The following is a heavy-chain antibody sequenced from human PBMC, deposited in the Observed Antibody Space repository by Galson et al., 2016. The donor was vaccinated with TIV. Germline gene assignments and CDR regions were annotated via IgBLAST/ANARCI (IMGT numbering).Heavy chain of an antibody. CDR3: ARHRLSVPAAHDY. J-gene: IGHJ4*02. CDR2: IYYSGSA. CDR1: GDSVASGYSY. D-gene: IGHD2-15*01. Sequence: VSGDSVASGYSYWAWVRQPPGKGLLWIGSIYYSGSAYYNPSLKSRVTISVDTSKNQFSLRLSSVTAADTAVYYCARHRLSVPAAHDYWGQGTLVSVSS. V-gene: IGHV4-39*01.